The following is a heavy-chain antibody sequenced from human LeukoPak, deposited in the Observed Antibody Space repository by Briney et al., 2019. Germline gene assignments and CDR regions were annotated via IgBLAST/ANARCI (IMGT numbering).Heavy chain of an antibody. CDR3: ARETSSSPDY. CDR2: INPSGGST. J-gene: IGHJ4*02. D-gene: IGHD6-13*01. V-gene: IGHV1-46*01. Sequence: GESLKISCKGSGYSFTSYWIGWVRQAPGQGLEWMGIINPSGGSTSYAQKFQGRVTMTRDMSTSTVYMELSSLRSEDTAVYYCARETSSSPDYWGQGTLVTVSS. CDR1: GYSFTSYW.